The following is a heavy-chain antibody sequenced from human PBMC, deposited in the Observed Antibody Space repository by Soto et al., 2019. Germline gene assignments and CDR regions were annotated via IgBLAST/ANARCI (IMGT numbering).Heavy chain of an antibody. D-gene: IGHD6-19*01. V-gene: IGHV3-30-3*01. CDR3: AKMGIAVAGTVDY. J-gene: IGHJ4*02. Sequence: QVQLVESGGGVVQPGRSLRLSCAASGFTFSSYAMHWVRQAPGKGLEWVAVISYDGSNKYYADSVKGRFTISRDNSKNTLYLQMNSLRAEDTAVYYCAKMGIAVAGTVDYWGQGTLVTVSS. CDR1: GFTFSSYA. CDR2: ISYDGSNK.